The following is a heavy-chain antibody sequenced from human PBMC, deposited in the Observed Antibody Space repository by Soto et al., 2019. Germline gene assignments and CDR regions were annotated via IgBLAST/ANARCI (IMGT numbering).Heavy chain of an antibody. D-gene: IGHD6-13*01. CDR3: ARDWGYSSSWYWFDP. J-gene: IGHJ5*02. CDR1: GGSISSGDYY. V-gene: IGHV4-30-4*01. CDR2: IYYSGST. Sequence: SETLSLTCTVSGGSISSGDYYWSWIRQPPGKGLGWIGYIYYSGSTYYNPSLKSRVTISVDTSKNQSSLKLSSVTAADTAVYYCARDWGYSSSWYWFDPWGQGTLVTVSS.